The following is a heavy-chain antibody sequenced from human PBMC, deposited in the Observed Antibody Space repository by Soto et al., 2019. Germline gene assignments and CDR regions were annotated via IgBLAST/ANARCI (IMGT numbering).Heavy chain of an antibody. V-gene: IGHV4-39*02. CDR3: ARSPPSAAGTTPFGGYYMDV. J-gene: IGHJ6*03. CDR1: GGSISSSSYY. Sequence: SETLSLTCTVSGGSISSSSYYWGWIPQPTGKGLMWIGNIYDSGSTNYNPTIKRRVTISAATSKNHFSLKPTSVTATATAVYNCARSPPSAAGTTPFGGYYMDVWGKGTTVTVSS. D-gene: IGHD6-13*01. CDR2: IYDSGST.